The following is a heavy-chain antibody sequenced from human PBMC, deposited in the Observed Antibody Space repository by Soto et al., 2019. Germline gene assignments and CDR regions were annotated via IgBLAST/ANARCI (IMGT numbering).Heavy chain of an antibody. CDR1: GFSFSSYA. D-gene: IGHD2-15*01. J-gene: IGHJ4*02. Sequence: VQLFQSGGGQVQPGGYLRLSCAASGFSFSSYAVGWVRQTLGKGLEWVSVISGNAGRTYYADSVKGRFIISRDNSRDTLSLQMDSLRGEDTAIYYCAKTKGNYCSGGSCYYFDKWGQGVLVTVS. CDR2: ISGNAGRT. CDR3: AKTKGNYCSGGSCYYFDK. V-gene: IGHV3-23*01.